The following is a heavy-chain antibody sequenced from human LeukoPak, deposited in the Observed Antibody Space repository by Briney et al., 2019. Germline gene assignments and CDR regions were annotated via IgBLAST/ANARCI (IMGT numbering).Heavy chain of an antibody. CDR2: ISSSSSTI. CDR1: GFTFSSYS. CDR3: ARDDGDSSGYFDY. V-gene: IGHV3-48*04. J-gene: IGHJ4*02. D-gene: IGHD3-22*01. Sequence: GGSLRLSCAASGFTFSSYSMNWVRQAPGKGLGWVSYISSSSSTIYYADSVKGRFTISRDNAKNSLYLQMNSLRAEDTAVYYCARDDGDSSGYFDYWGQGTLVTVSS.